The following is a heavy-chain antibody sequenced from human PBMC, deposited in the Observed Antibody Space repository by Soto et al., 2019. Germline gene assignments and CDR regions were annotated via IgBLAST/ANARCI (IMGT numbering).Heavy chain of an antibody. CDR3: ARDLNSGYDNNWFDP. V-gene: IGHV4-59*01. CDR1: GGSISSYY. Sequence: SETLSLACTFSGGSISSYYWSWIRQPPGKGLEWIGYIYYSGSTNYNPSLKSRVTISVDTSTNQFSLKLSSVTAADTAVYYCARDLNSGYDNNWFDPWGQGTLVTVS. J-gene: IGHJ5*02. CDR2: IYYSGST. D-gene: IGHD5-12*01.